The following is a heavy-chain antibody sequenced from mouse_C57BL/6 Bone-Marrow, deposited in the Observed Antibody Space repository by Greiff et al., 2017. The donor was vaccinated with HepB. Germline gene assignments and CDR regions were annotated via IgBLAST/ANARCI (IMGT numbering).Heavy chain of an antibody. CDR2: INPSSGYT. V-gene: IGHV1-7*01. Sequence: QVQLKESGAELAKPGASVKLSCKASGYTFTSYWMHWVKQRPGQGLEWIGYINPSSGYTKYNQKFKDKATLTADKSSSTAYMQLSSLTYEDSAVYYCARRIYYDYLWFAYWGQGTLVTVSA. CDR1: GYTFTSYW. D-gene: IGHD2-4*01. J-gene: IGHJ3*01. CDR3: ARRIYYDYLWFAY.